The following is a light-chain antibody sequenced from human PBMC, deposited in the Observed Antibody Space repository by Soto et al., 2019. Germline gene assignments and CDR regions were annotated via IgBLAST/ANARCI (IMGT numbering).Light chain of an antibody. Sequence: QSVLTQSPSASASLGASVKLTCTLSSGHSSYAIAWQQQQPEKGPRYLMKLNSDGSHSKGDGIPDRFSASSSGAERYLTISSLQYEDEADYYCQTLGTGTYVVFGGGTKLTVL. CDR1: SGHSSYA. J-gene: IGLJ2*01. CDR3: QTLGTGTYVV. V-gene: IGLV4-69*01. CDR2: LNSDGSH.